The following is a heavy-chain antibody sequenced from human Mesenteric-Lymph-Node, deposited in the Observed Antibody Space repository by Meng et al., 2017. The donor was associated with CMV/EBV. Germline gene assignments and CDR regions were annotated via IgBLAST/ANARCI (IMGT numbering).Heavy chain of an antibody. D-gene: IGHD6-13*01. CDR3: ARDSLESSQQLVPYNWFDP. Sequence: ASVKVSCKASGYTFTSYGISWVRQAPGQGLEWMGWISAYNGNTNYAQKLQGRVTMTTDTSTSTAYMELSRLTSDDTAVYYCARDSLESSQQLVPYNWFDPWGQGTLVTVSS. V-gene: IGHV1-18*01. CDR2: ISAYNGNT. CDR1: GYTFTSYG. J-gene: IGHJ5*02.